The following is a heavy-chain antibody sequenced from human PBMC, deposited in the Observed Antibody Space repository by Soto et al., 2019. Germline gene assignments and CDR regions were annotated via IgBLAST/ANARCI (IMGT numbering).Heavy chain of an antibody. D-gene: IGHD1-26*01. V-gene: IGHV1-18*01. CDR2: ISAYNGNT. CDR3: ARYHPVPSVGSGVIDP. CDR1: GYTFTSYG. Sequence: QVQLVQSGAEVKKPGASVKVSCKASGYTFTSYGISWVRQAPGQGLEWMGWISAYNGNTNYAQKLQGRVTMTTDTATSTAYMELRSLRSDDTAVYYCARYHPVPSVGSGVIDPWGQGTLVTVSS. J-gene: IGHJ5*02.